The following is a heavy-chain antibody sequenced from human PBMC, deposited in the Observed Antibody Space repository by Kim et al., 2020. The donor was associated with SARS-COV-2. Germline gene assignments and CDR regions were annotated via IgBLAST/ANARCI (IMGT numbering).Heavy chain of an antibody. CDR2: IWYDGSNK. CDR3: ARDLSLDWNQYYYGMDV. J-gene: IGHJ6*02. V-gene: IGHV3-33*01. CDR1: GFTFSSYG. D-gene: IGHD1-1*01. Sequence: GGSLRLSCAASGFTFSSYGMHWVRQAPGKGLEWVAVIWYDGSNKYYADSVKGRFTISRDNSKNTLYLQMNSLRAEDTAVYYCARDLSLDWNQYYYGMDVWGQGTTVTVSS.